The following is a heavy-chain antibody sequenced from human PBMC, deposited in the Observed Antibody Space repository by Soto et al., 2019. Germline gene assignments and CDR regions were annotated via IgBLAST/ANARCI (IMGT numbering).Heavy chain of an antibody. CDR2: IKQDGSEK. V-gene: IGHV3-7*01. CDR3: AGLDCSSTSCYIGYYYYYMDV. CDR1: GFTFSTYW. Sequence: GGSLRLSCAASGFTFSTYWMSWVRQAPGKGLEWVANIKQDGSEKTYVDSVKGRFTISRDNAKKSLFLQMNSLRAEDTALYYCAGLDCSSTSCYIGYYYYYMDVWGKGTTVTVSS. D-gene: IGHD2-2*02. J-gene: IGHJ6*03.